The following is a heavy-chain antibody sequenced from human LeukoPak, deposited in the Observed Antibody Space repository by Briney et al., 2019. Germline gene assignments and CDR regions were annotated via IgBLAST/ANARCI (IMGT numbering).Heavy chain of an antibody. Sequence: GGSLRLSCAASGFTLSSYAMTWVRQAPGKGLEWVSSIDSSGTSIHHADSVKGRFAISRDNAKNSLYLQMNSLRAEDTAVYYCATRYCSSTTCDAMDYWGQGTLVTVSS. V-gene: IGHV3-21*01. CDR1: GFTLSSYA. D-gene: IGHD2-2*01. CDR2: IDSSGTSI. CDR3: ATRYCSSTTCDAMDY. J-gene: IGHJ4*02.